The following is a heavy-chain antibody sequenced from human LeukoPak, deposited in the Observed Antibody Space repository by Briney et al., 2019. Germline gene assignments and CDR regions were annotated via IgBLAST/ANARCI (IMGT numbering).Heavy chain of an antibody. D-gene: IGHD6-19*01. CDR1: GFTFSSYA. CDR3: ARSVGGWYYFDY. CDR2: ISYDGSNK. Sequence: PGGSLRLSCAASGFTFSSYAMHWVRQAPGKGLEWVAVISYDGSNKYYADSVKGRFTISRDNSKNTLYLQMNSLRAEDTAVYYCARSVGGWYYFDYWGQGTLVTVSS. J-gene: IGHJ4*02. V-gene: IGHV3-30*04.